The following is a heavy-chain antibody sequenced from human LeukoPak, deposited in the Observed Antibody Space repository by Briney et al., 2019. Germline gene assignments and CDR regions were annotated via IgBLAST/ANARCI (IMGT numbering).Heavy chain of an antibody. J-gene: IGHJ4*02. CDR3: ARSFSGYRDY. CDR1: GFTLSSHS. V-gene: IGHV3-74*01. Sequence: GGSLRLSCAASGFTLSSHSVHWVRQAPGRGLVWVSRLNEDGRITNYADSVKGRFTISRDNAKNTVYLQMNSLRVEDTGVYYCARSFSGYRDYWGQGTQVSVSS. D-gene: IGHD3-22*01. CDR2: LNEDGRIT.